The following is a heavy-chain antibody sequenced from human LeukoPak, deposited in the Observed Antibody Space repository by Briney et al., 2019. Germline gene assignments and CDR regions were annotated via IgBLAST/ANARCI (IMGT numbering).Heavy chain of an antibody. CDR2: INPNSGVT. V-gene: IGHV1-2*06. CDR3: ARSGGSWQGYYYYMDV. Sequence: ASVKVSCKASGYTFSGYNLHWVRQAPGQGLEWMGRINPNSGVTNYAQKFQGRVTVTRDTSIRTAYLELSRLTSDDTAVYYCARSGGSWQGYYYYMDVWGKGTTVTVSS. D-gene: IGHD1-26*01. J-gene: IGHJ6*03. CDR1: GYTFSGYN.